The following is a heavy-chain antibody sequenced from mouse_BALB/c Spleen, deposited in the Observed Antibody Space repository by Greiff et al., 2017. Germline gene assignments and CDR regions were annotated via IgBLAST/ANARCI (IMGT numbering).Heavy chain of an antibody. CDR1: GYAFTNYL. V-gene: IGHV1-54*01. CDR2: INPGSGGT. Sequence: QVQLQQSGAELVRPGTSVKVSCKASGYAFTNYLVEWVKQRPGQGLEWIGVINPGSGGTNYNEKFKGKATLTADNSSSTAYMQLSSLTSDDSAVYFCAREYGSTRFAYWGQGTLVTVSA. J-gene: IGHJ3*01. D-gene: IGHD1-1*01. CDR3: AREYGSTRFAY.